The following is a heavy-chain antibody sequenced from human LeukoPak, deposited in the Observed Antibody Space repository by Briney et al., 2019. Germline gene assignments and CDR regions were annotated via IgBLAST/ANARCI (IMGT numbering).Heavy chain of an antibody. D-gene: IGHD3-10*01. Sequence: GGSLRLSCAASGFTFSSYSMNWVRQAPGKGLEWVSSISSSSSYIYYADSVKGRFTISRDNAKNSLYLQMNSLRAEDTAVYYCATSFGRGALDIWGQGTMVIVSS. CDR1: GFTFSSYS. V-gene: IGHV3-21*01. CDR2: ISSSSSYI. J-gene: IGHJ3*02. CDR3: ATSFGRGALDI.